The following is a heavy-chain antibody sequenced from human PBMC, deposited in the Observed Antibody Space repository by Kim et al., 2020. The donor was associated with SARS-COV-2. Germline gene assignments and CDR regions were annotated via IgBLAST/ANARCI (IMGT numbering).Heavy chain of an antibody. J-gene: IGHJ6*02. Sequence: SETLSLTCAVYGGSFSGYYWSWIRQPPGKGLEWIGEINHSGSTNYNPSLKSRVTISVDTSKNQFSLKLSSVTAADTAVYYCARGGRPEALTGYYKRRVYYYGMDVWGQGTTVTVSS. CDR1: GGSFSGYY. V-gene: IGHV4-34*01. CDR3: ARGGRPEALTGYYKRRVYYYGMDV. CDR2: INHSGST. D-gene: IGHD3-9*01.